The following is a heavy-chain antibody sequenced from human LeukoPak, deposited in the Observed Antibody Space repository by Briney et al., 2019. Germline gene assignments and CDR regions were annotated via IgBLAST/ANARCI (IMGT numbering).Heavy chain of an antibody. CDR1: GFTFSSYS. CDR2: ISSSNNTI. V-gene: IGHV3-48*02. D-gene: IGHD2-21*02. J-gene: IGHJ4*02. CDR3: ARSTYCGGDCYPALGY. Sequence: PGGSLRLSCAASGFTFSSYSMNWVRQAPGKGLEWVSYISSSNNTIYYADSVKGRFTISRDNAKNSLYLQMNSLRDEDTAVYSCARSTYCGGDCYPALGYWGQGTPVTVSS.